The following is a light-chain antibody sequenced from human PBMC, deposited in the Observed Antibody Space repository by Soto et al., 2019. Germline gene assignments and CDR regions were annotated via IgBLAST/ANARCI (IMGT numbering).Light chain of an antibody. V-gene: IGKV1-27*01. J-gene: IGKJ1*01. CDR3: EKYNSAPRT. Sequence: DIQMTQSPSSLSASVGDRVTITCRASQGISNYLAWYQQKPGKVPKLLIYAASTLQSVVPSRFSGSGSGTDFYLTVSSLQPEDVATFSCEKYNSAPRTFGQGTKVEIK. CDR1: QGISNY. CDR2: AAS.